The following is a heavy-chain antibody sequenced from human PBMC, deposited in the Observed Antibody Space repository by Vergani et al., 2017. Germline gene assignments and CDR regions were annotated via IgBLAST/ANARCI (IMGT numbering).Heavy chain of an antibody. J-gene: IGHJ6*03. V-gene: IGHV3-23*04. CDR2: ISGSGGST. Sequence: EVQLVESGGGLIQPGGSLRLSCAASGFTVSSNYMSWVRPAPGKGLEWVSAISGSGGSTYYADSVKGRFTISRDNSKNTLYLQMNSLRAEDTAVYYCAKDGXGITMVRGAAVDYYYMDVWGKGTTVTVSS. D-gene: IGHD3-10*01. CDR3: AKDGXGITMVRGAAVDYYYMDV. CDR1: GFTVSSNY.